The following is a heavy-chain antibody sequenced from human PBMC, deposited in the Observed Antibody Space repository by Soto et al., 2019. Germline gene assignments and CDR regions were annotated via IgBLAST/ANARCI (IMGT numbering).Heavy chain of an antibody. CDR3: ARDLRHSYGYLEVYDY. V-gene: IGHV3-30-3*01. J-gene: IGHJ4*02. CDR1: GFTFSSYA. Sequence: QVQLVESGGGVVQPGRSLRLSCAASGFTFSSYAMHWVRQAPGKGLEWVAVISYDGSNKYYADSVKGRFTISRDNSKNTLNLQMNSLRAEDTAVYYCARDLRHSYGYLEVYDYWGQGTLVTVSS. D-gene: IGHD5-18*01. CDR2: ISYDGSNK.